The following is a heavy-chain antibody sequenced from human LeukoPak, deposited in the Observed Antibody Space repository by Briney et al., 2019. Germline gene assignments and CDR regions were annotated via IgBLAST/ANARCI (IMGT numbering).Heavy chain of an antibody. Sequence: PGGSLRLSCAASGFTFSSYAMNWVRQAPGKGLEWVSSISSSSSTIYYADSVKGRFTISRDNAKNSLYLQMNSLRAEDTAVYYCASPNYYDSSGYYTWGQGTLVTVSS. CDR2: ISSSSSTI. CDR3: ASPNYYDSSGYYT. J-gene: IGHJ4*02. D-gene: IGHD3-22*01. CDR1: GFTFSSYA. V-gene: IGHV3-48*01.